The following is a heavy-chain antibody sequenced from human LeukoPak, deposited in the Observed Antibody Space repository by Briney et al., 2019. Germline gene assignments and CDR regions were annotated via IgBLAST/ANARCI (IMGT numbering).Heavy chain of an antibody. CDR2: IYSGGST. V-gene: IGHV3-53*01. J-gene: IGHJ6*04. Sequence: GGSLRLSCAASGFTVSSNYMSWVRQAPGKGLEWVSVIYSGGSTYYADSVKGRFTISRDNSKNTLYLQMNSLRAEDTAVYYCARKGRYYYYGMDVWGKGTTVTVSS. CDR3: ARKGRYYYYGMDV. D-gene: IGHD2-15*01. CDR1: GFTVSSNY.